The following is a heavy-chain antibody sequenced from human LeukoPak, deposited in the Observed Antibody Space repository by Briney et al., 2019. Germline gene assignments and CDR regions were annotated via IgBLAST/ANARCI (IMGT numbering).Heavy chain of an antibody. CDR1: GFTFSNYV. V-gene: IGHV3-30*02. CDR2: IRYDGSNK. CDR3: AKDQYYYDSSGYYYYYYMDV. D-gene: IGHD3-22*01. J-gene: IGHJ6*03. Sequence: PGGSLRLSCAASGFTFSNYVMHWVRQAPGKGLEWVAFIRYDGSNKYYADSVKGRFTISRDNSKNTLYLQMNSLRAEDTAVYYCAKDQYYYDSSGYYYYYYMDVWGKGTTVTISS.